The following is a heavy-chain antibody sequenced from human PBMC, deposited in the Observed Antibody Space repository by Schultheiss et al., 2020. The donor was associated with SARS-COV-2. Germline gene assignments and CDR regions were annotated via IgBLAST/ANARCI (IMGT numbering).Heavy chain of an antibody. Sequence: SVKVSCKASGGTFSSYAISWVRQAPGQGLEWMGGIIPIFGTANYAHKFQGRVTITADESTSTAYMELSSLRSEDTAVYYCARDRYDFWSGYVSYWYFDLWGHGTLVPVSS. CDR1: GGTFSSYA. J-gene: IGHJ2*01. CDR3: ARDRYDFWSGYVSYWYFDL. V-gene: IGHV1-69*13. D-gene: IGHD3-3*01. CDR2: IIPIFGTA.